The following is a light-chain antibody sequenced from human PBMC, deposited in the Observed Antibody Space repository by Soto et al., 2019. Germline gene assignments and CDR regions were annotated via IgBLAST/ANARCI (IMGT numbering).Light chain of an antibody. J-gene: IGLJ1*01. CDR3: SSYAGINVPYL. CDR2: EVS. V-gene: IGLV2-8*01. CDR1: SSDVGGYNY. Sequence: QSALTQPPSASGSPGQSVTISCTGTSSDVGGYNYVSWYQQHPGKAPKLMIYEVSKRPSGVPDRFSGYKSGNTASLTVSGLQADDEADYYCSSYAGINVPYLFGTGTKLTVL.